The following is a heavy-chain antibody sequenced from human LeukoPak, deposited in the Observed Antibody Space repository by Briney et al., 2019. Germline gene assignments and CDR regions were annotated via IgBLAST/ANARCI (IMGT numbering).Heavy chain of an antibody. V-gene: IGHV3-30*18. J-gene: IGHJ5*02. CDR1: GITFRSYG. Sequence: GRSLRLSCAASGITFRSYGMHWVRQAPGKGLEWVAVISYDGSHKYYADSVKGRFSISRDNSKNTLYLQMNSLKADDTAVYYCAKGARGDTVTSIVGLNWFDPWGQGTLVTVSS. CDR3: AKGARGDTVTSIVGLNWFDP. CDR2: ISYDGSHK. D-gene: IGHD4-17*01.